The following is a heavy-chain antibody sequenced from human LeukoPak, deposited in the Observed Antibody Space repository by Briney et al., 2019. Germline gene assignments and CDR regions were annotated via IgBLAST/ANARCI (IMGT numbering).Heavy chain of an antibody. CDR1: GFTFSSYE. CDR2: ISSSGSTI. CDR3: ERETGDYGDFFDY. J-gene: IGHJ4*02. D-gene: IGHD4-17*01. V-gene: IGHV3-48*03. Sequence: GGSLRLSCAASGFTFSSYEMNWVSQAPGKGLEWVSYISSSGSTIYYADSVKGRFTISRDNAKNSLYLQMNSLRAEDTAVYYCERETGDYGDFFDYWGQGTLVTVSS.